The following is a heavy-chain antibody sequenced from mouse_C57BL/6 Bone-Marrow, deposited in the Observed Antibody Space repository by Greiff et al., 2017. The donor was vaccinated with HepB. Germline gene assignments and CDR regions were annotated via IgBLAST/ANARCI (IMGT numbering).Heavy chain of an antibody. V-gene: IGHV1-4*01. D-gene: IGHD1-1*01. J-gene: IGHJ4*01. CDR1: GYTFTSYT. CDR2: INPSSGYT. Sequence: QVQLQQSGAELVRPGASVKMSCTASGYTFTSYTMHWVKQRPGQGLEWIGYINPSSGYTKYNQKFKDKTTLTADKSSSTAYMQLSSLTAEDSADYDSARRATTVVATEDYWGQGTSVTVSS. CDR3: ARRATTVVATEDY.